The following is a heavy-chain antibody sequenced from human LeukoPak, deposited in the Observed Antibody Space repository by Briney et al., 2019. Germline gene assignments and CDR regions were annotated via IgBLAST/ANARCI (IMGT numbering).Heavy chain of an antibody. J-gene: IGHJ6*02. CDR2: MHPNSGNT. Sequence: ASVKVSCKSCVYTFTSYDINWVRQATAQGLEWMGWMHPNSGNTRYTQKFQGRVTMTRNTSISTAYMELSSLRSEDTAVYYCARFGGRLRFLEWLPGRYYYGMDVWGQGTTVTVSS. V-gene: IGHV1-8*01. CDR3: ARFGGRLRFLEWLPGRYYYGMDV. D-gene: IGHD3-3*01. CDR1: VYTFTSYD.